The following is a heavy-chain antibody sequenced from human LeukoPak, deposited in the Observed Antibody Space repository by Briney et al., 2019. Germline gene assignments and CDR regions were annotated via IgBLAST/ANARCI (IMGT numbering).Heavy chain of an antibody. V-gene: IGHV4-39*07. J-gene: IGHJ3*02. D-gene: IGHD3-22*01. CDR3: ARATYYYDSSGYWTLEFDFDI. CDR2: ISYSGTT. CDR1: GGSISSRPYY. Sequence: SETLSLTCTVSGGSISSRPYYWGWVRQPPGKGLEWIGTISYSGTTYYSPSLKSRVTISLDTSKNQFSLKLSSVTAADTAVYYCARATYYYDSSGYWTLEFDFDIWGQGTMVTVSS.